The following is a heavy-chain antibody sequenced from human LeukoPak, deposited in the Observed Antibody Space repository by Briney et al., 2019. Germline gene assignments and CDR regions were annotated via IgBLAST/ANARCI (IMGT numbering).Heavy chain of an antibody. CDR2: IYYSGST. CDR1: GGSISSSSYY. CDR3: ARETSQKGAHYMDV. D-gene: IGHD3-16*01. Sequence: PSETLSLTCTVSGGSISSSSYYWGWIRQPPGKGLEWIGSIYYSGSTYYNPSLKSRVTISVDTSKSQFSLRLSSVTAADTAVYYCARETSQKGAHYMDVWGKGTTVTISS. V-gene: IGHV4-39*07. J-gene: IGHJ6*03.